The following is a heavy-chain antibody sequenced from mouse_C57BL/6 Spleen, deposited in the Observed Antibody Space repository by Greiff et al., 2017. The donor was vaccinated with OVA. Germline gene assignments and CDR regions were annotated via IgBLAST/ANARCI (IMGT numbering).Heavy chain of an antibody. CDR3: ARGGRKDFDY. J-gene: IGHJ2*01. D-gene: IGHD1-3*01. V-gene: IGHV1-61*01. CDR2: IYPSDSET. Sequence: VQLQQPGAELVRPGSSVKLSCKASGYTFTSYWMDWVKQRPGQGLEWIGNIYPSDSETHYNQKFKDKATLTVDKSSSTAYMQLSSLTSEDSAVYYCARGGRKDFDYWGQGTTLTVSS. CDR1: GYTFTSYW.